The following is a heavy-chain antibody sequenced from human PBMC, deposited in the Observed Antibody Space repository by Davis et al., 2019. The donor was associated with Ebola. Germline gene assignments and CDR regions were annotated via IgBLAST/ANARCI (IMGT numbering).Heavy chain of an antibody. V-gene: IGHV4-34*01. J-gene: IGHJ6*02. CDR1: GGSLRGYY. CDR3: ARARTGYYYYGMDV. CDR2: INHSGST. D-gene: IGHD7-27*01. Sequence: SQTHSLTRAFYGGSLRGYYGSWIRHPPGRGLEWTGEINHSGSTNYNPSLTSRVTISVDTSKNQFDLKLSSVTAADTAVYYCARARTGYYYYGMDVWGQGTTVTVSS.